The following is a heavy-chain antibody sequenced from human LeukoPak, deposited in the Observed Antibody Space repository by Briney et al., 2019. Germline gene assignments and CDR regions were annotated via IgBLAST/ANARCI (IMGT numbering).Heavy chain of an antibody. CDR3: ARDRWQQLVQDY. CDR1: GFTFTDYS. J-gene: IGHJ4*02. V-gene: IGHV3-48*02. D-gene: IGHD6-13*01. Sequence: GGSLRLSCAASGFTFTDYSMNWVRQAPGKGLEWVSFISRSSAIIYYADSVKGRFTIFRDNAKNSLYLQMNTLRDEDTALYYCARDRWQQLVQDYWGQGTLVTVSS. CDR2: ISRSSAII.